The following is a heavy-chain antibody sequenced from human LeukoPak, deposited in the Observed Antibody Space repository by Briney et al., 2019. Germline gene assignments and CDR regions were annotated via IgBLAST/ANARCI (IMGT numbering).Heavy chain of an antibody. D-gene: IGHD2-2*01. Sequence: GRSLRLSCAASGFTFSSYGMHWVRQAPGKGLEWVAVIWYDGSNKYYADSVKGRFTISRDNSKNTLYLQMNSLRAEDTAVYYCAKALSSPVVPAAIGYWGQGTLVTVSS. CDR3: AKALSSPVVPAAIGY. J-gene: IGHJ4*02. V-gene: IGHV3-33*06. CDR2: IWYDGSNK. CDR1: GFTFSSYG.